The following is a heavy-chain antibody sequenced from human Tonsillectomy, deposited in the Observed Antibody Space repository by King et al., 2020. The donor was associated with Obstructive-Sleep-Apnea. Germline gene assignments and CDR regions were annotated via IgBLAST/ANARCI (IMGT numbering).Heavy chain of an antibody. J-gene: IGHJ4*02. CDR1: GFTLSFYA. CDR3: AKDNYGSGRTPNFNY. Sequence: VQLVESGGGLVQPGGSRRLSCAASGFTLSFYAMSWVRQAPGKGLEWVSAISGSGGSTYYAESVKGRFTISRDNSKNTLYLQMNSLRAEDTAVYYCAKDNYGSGRTPNFNYWGQGTLVTVSS. CDR2: ISGSGGST. D-gene: IGHD3-10*01. V-gene: IGHV3-23*04.